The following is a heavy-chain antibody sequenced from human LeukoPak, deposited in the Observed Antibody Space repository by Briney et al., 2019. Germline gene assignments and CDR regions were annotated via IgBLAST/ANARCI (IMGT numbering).Heavy chain of an antibody. J-gene: IGHJ4*02. Sequence: GGSLRLSCAASGFTFSSYAMHRVRQAPGKGLERVAVISYDGSNKYYADSVKGRFTISRDNSKNTLYLQMNSLRAEDTAVYYCARRGWGYYDSSGYYLNYYFDYWGQGTLVTVSS. CDR1: GFTFSSYA. V-gene: IGHV3-30-3*01. CDR3: ARRGWGYYDSSGYYLNYYFDY. CDR2: ISYDGSNK. D-gene: IGHD3-22*01.